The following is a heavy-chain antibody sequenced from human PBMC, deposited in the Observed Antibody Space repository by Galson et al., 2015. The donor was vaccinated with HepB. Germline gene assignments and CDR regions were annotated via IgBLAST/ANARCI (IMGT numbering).Heavy chain of an antibody. Sequence: SLRLSCAASGFTFSSYGMNWVRQAPGKGLEWVSSISSSSNYIYYAESVKGRFSISRDNAKNSLYLQMNSLRAEHTAVYYCASSMYSGGYQHPFDYWGQGTLVTVSS. D-gene: IGHD1-26*01. CDR1: GFTFSSYG. CDR3: ASSMYSGGYQHPFDY. V-gene: IGHV3-21*01. CDR2: ISSSSNYI. J-gene: IGHJ4*02.